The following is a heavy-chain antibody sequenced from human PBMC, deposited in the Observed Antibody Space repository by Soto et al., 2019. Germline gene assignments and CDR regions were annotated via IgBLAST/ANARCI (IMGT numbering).Heavy chain of an antibody. CDR2: IYYSGST. CDR3: ARERIAAAVSFDY. D-gene: IGHD6-13*01. Sequence: QVQLQESGPGLVKPSQTLSLTCTVSGGSISSGGYYWSWIRQHPGKGLEWIGYIYYSGSTYYNPSLKGRVTISVDTSKNQSSLKLSSVTAADTAVYYCARERIAAAVSFDYWGQGTLVTVSS. J-gene: IGHJ4*02. V-gene: IGHV4-31*03. CDR1: GGSISSGGYY.